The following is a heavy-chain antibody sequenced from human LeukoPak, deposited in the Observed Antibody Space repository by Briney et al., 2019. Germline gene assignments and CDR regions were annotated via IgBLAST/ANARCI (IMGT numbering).Heavy chain of an antibody. D-gene: IGHD3-22*01. CDR1: GFTFSNYA. CDR3: AKVSRYYDSSGPVDY. Sequence: PGGSLRLSCAASGFTFSNYAMSWVRQAPGKGLEWVSAISGSGGSTYYADSVKGRFTISRDNSKNTLYLQMNSLRAEDTAVYYCAKVSRYYDSSGPVDYWGQGTLVTVSS. CDR2: ISGSGGST. J-gene: IGHJ4*02. V-gene: IGHV3-23*01.